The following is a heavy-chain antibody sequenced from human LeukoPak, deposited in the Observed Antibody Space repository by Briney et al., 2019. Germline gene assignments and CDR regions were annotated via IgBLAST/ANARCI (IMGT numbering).Heavy chain of an antibody. CDR1: GGSISSYY. J-gene: IGHJ6*02. Sequence: SETLSLTCTVSGGSISSYYWSWIRQPAGKGLEWIGRIYTSGSTNNNPSLKSRVTMSVDTSKNQFSLKLSSVTAADTAVYYCAREWSGSSGWYSVVDYYYYYGMDVWGQGTTVTVS. V-gene: IGHV4-4*07. CDR2: IYTSGST. D-gene: IGHD6-19*01. CDR3: AREWSGSSGWYSVVDYYYYYGMDV.